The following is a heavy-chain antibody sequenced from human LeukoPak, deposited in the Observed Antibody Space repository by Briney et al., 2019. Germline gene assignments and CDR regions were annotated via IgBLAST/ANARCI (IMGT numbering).Heavy chain of an antibody. CDR1: GFTFSRYW. J-gene: IGHJ5*01. V-gene: IGHV3-7*01. Sequence: PGGSLRLSCAASGFTFSRYWMSWVRQAPGKGLEWVANLNQDGSDRYYVDSVRGRFTISRDNAKNSLYLQMNSLRTEDTAVYYCARDWQSVVGIAAAGRWPNWFDSWGQGTLVTVSS. CDR2: LNQDGSDR. D-gene: IGHD6-13*01. CDR3: ARDWQSVVGIAAAGRWPNWFDS.